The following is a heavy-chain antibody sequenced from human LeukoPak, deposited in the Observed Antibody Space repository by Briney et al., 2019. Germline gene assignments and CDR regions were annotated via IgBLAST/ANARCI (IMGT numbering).Heavy chain of an antibody. CDR2: ISYDGSNK. J-gene: IGHJ4*02. Sequence: PGTSLRLSCAASEFTYTKHAMHWVRQAPGKGLEWVAVISYDGSNKKYADSVKGRFTISRDNSKNTLYLQMNSLRAEDTAVYYCARTLIEYSVSSCYFDYWGQGTLVTVSS. V-gene: IGHV3-30*04. D-gene: IGHD6-6*01. CDR3: ARTLIEYSVSSCYFDY. CDR1: EFTYTKHA.